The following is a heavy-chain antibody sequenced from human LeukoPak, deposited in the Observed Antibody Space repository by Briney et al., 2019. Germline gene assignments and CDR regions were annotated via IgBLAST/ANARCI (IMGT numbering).Heavy chain of an antibody. Sequence: SETLSLTCTVSGGSVSSGSYYWSWIRQPPGKGLEWIGYIYYSGSTNYNPSLKSRVTISVDTSKNQFSLKLSSVTAADTAVYYCARTDAKWELEETTLFDYWGQGTLVTVSS. CDR1: GGSVSSGSYY. CDR3: ARTDAKWELEETTLFDY. J-gene: IGHJ4*02. CDR2: IYYSGST. D-gene: IGHD1-26*01. V-gene: IGHV4-61*01.